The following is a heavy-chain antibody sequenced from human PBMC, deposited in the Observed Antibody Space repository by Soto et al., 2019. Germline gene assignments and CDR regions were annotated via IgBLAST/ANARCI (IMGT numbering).Heavy chain of an antibody. J-gene: IGHJ1*01. CDR1: GGSISSSSYY. V-gene: IGHV4-39*01. Sequence: SETLSLTCTVSGGSISSSSYYWAWVRQPPGKGLEWIGSVYYSGTTYYNPSLKSRVTISGDTSKNQYYLKQSSVTAADTAVFYCARLGAYYQAMDSWGQGTLVTVSS. D-gene: IGHD3-22*01. CDR2: VYYSGTT. CDR3: ARLGAYYQAMDS.